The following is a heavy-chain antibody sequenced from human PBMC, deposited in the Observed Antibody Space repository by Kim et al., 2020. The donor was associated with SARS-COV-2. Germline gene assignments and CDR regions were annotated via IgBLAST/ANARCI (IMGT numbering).Heavy chain of an antibody. D-gene: IGHD4-17*01. J-gene: IGHJ4*02. CDR3: AEDLYGEVDE. CDR2: SGSSGST. V-gene: IGHV3-23*01. Sequence: SGSSGSTSYADTMTGRSTISRDKSRDTVYLQMNSLRAGDTAVYDCAEDLYGEVDEWGQGTLVTVCS.